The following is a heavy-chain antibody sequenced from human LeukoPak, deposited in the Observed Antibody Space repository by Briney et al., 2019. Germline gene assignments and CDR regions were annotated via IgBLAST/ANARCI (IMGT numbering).Heavy chain of an antibody. CDR2: IYYSGST. D-gene: IGHD2-15*01. V-gene: IGHV4-39*07. Sequence: SETLSLTCTVSGGSINTDNYYWGWVRQPPGKGLEWIGSIYYSGSTWYNPSLKSRVTISLDTSKNQFSLKLSSVTAADTAVYYCARGLIVVVVAATSQWFDPWGQGTLVTVSS. CDR1: GGSINTDNYY. J-gene: IGHJ5*02. CDR3: ARGLIVVVVAATSQWFDP.